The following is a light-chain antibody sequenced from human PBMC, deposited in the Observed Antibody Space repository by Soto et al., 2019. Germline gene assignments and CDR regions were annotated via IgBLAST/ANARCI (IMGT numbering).Light chain of an antibody. J-gene: IGKJ2*01. CDR3: QQSYSTRWYT. CDR2: AAS. CDR1: QSISSY. V-gene: IGKV1-39*01. Sequence: DIQMTQSPSSLSASVGDRVTITCRASQSISSYLNWYQQKPGKAPKLLIYAASSLQSGVPSRFSGSGSGTDFTLTISSRQPEDFATYYCQQSYSTRWYTFGQGTKLEIK.